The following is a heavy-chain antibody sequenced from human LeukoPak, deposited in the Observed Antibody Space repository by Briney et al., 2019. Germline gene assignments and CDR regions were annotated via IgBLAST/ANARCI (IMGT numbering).Heavy chain of an antibody. CDR3: ARVPVGATWRGPFDY. CDR1: GYTFTGYY. D-gene: IGHD1-26*01. J-gene: IGHJ4*02. V-gene: IGHV1-8*03. Sequence: ASVKVSCKASGYTFTGYYMHWVRQAPGQGPEWMGWMNPNSGNTGYAQKFQGRVTITRNTSISTAYMELSSLRSEDTAVYYCARVPVGATWRGPFDYWGQGTLVTVSS. CDR2: MNPNSGNT.